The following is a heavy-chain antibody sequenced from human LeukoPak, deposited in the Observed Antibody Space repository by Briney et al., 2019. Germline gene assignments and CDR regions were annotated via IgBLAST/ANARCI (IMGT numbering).Heavy chain of an antibody. V-gene: IGHV1-69*04. CDR1: GGTFSSYA. Sequence: SVKVSCKASGGTFSSYAISWVRQAPGQGLEWMGRIIPILGIASYAQKFQGRATITADKSTSTAYMELRSLRSDDTAVYYCARTDSSSWYLRPYFDYWGQGTLVTVSS. CDR2: IIPILGIA. D-gene: IGHD6-13*01. CDR3: ARTDSSSWYLRPYFDY. J-gene: IGHJ4*02.